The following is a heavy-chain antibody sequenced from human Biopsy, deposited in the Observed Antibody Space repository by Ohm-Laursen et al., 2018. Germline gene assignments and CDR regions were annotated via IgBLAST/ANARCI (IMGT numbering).Heavy chain of an antibody. CDR2: IFQNGYT. V-gene: IGHV4-38-2*01. J-gene: IGHJ5*02. Sequence: TLSLTCAVSGHSVRSGYYWGWIRQPPGKGLEWIGSIFQNGYTYYNPSLETRVTISVDTSKDQFSLNLTSVTAADTAVYYCARHPTGFWFDPWGQGTLVIVSS. CDR1: GHSVRSGYY. CDR3: ARHPTGFWFDP.